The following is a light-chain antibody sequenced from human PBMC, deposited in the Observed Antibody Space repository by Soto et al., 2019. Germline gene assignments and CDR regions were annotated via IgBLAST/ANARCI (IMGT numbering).Light chain of an antibody. Sequence: EIVMTQSPATLSVSPGERATLSCRASQSVSSNLAWYQQKPGQAPRLLIYGASTRATGIPARFSGSGSGTEFTLTISSLQSEDFATYYCQQYGSTPLTFGGGTKVEIK. V-gene: IGKV3-15*01. J-gene: IGKJ4*01. CDR1: QSVSSN. CDR3: QQYGSTPLT. CDR2: GAS.